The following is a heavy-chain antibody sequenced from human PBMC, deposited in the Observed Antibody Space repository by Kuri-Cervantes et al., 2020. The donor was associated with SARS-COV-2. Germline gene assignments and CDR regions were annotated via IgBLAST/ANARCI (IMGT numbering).Heavy chain of an antibody. CDR1: GGSISSYY. Sequence: SETLSLTCTVSGGSISSYYWSWIRQPPGKGLEWIGYIYYSGSTNYNPSLKSRVTISVDTSKNQFSLKLSSVTAADTAVYYCARRICSSTSCYYYNWFGPWGQGTLVTVSS. CDR3: ARRICSSTSCYYYNWFGP. D-gene: IGHD2-2*01. J-gene: IGHJ5*02. CDR2: IYYSGST. V-gene: IGHV4-59*12.